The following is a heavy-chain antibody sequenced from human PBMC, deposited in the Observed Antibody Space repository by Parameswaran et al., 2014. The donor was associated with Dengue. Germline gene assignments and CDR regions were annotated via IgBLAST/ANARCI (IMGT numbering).Heavy chain of an antibody. V-gene: IGHV4-34*01. CDR2: INHSGST. Sequence: VRQAPGKGLEWIGEINHSGSTNYNPSLKSRVTISVDTSKNQFSLKLSSVTAADTAVYYCAATYCGGDCPDAFDIWGQGTMVTVSS. J-gene: IGHJ3*02. D-gene: IGHD2-21*02. CDR3: AATYCGGDCPDAFDI.